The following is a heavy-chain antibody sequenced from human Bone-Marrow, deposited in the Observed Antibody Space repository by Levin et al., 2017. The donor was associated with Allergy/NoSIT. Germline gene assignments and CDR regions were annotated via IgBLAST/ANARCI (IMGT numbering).Heavy chain of an antibody. D-gene: IGHD3-10*01. J-gene: IGHJ4*02. CDR1: GGSIRSGDYY. Sequence: HSQTLSLTCTVSGGSIRSGDYYWSWIRQPPGKGLEWIGFIYYSGTAYYNPSLQSRLIISIDTSKNQFSLKLTSVTAADTAVYFCATVNYGTRMSGHWGQGTLVTVSS. CDR2: IYYSGTA. CDR3: ATVNYGTRMSGH. V-gene: IGHV4-30-4*01.